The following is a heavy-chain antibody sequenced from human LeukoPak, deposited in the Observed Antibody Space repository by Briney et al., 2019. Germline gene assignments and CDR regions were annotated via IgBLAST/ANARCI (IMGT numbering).Heavy chain of an antibody. CDR2: ISAYNGNT. CDR3: ARDRNYYGSGSSED. V-gene: IGHV1-18*01. CDR1: GYTFTSYG. Sequence: ASVKVSCKASGYTFTSYGISWVRQAPGQGLEWMGWISAYNGNTNYAQKLQGRVTMTTDTSTSTAYMELSSLRSEDTAVYYCARDRNYYGSGSSEDWGQGTLVTVSS. D-gene: IGHD3-10*01. J-gene: IGHJ4*02.